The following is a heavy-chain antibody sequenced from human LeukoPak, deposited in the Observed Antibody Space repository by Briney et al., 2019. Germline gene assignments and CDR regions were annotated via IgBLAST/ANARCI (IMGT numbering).Heavy chain of an antibody. V-gene: IGHV1-69*13. CDR3: ARDCGTYYYDSSGYVSGYYYYYGMDV. Sequence: SVKVSCKASVGTFTIYAISWVRHAPGQGLEWMGGIIPIFGTANYAQKFQGRVTLTADESTSTAYMELSSLRSEDTAVYYCARDCGTYYYDSSGYVSGYYYYYGMDVWGQGTTVTVSS. D-gene: IGHD3-22*01. CDR1: VGTFTIYA. CDR2: IIPIFGTA. J-gene: IGHJ6*02.